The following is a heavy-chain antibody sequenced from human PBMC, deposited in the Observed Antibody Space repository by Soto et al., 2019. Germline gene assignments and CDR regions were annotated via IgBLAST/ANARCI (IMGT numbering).Heavy chain of an antibody. D-gene: IGHD3-3*01. CDR1: GGSVSTYY. CDR3: ARDGVGPFDY. J-gene: IGHJ4*02. CDR2: TSYSGNT. V-gene: IGHV4-59*02. Sequence: QVQLQESGPGLLKPSETLSLTCTISGGSVSTYYWSWIRQPPGKELEWIGLTSYSGNTNYNPSLKSRVAMAVDTSKNHFPLTLSSVTAADTAVYYCARDGVGPFDYWGQGTLVTVS.